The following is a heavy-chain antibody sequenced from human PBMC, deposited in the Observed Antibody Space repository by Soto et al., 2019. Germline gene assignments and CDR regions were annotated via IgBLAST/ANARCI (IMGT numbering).Heavy chain of an antibody. Sequence: QVQLVQSGAEVKKPGSSVKVSCTASGGTFSSYAISWVRQAPGQGLEWMGGIIPIFGTANYAQKFQGRVTITADKSTSTAYMELSSLRSEDTAVYYCATLDDPEYSSSPYFDYWGQGTLVTVSS. J-gene: IGHJ4*02. V-gene: IGHV1-69*06. D-gene: IGHD6-6*01. CDR1: GGTFSSYA. CDR3: ATLDDPEYSSSPYFDY. CDR2: IIPIFGTA.